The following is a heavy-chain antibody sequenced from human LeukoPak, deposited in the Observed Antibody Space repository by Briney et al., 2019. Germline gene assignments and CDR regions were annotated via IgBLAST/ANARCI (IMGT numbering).Heavy chain of an antibody. J-gene: IGHJ4*02. Sequence: SETLSLSCIVSGSSISSSRDYWAWIRQPPGKGLEWVGNIYYDGSTYYNPSLKSRVTISIDTSKNQFSLKVSSVIAADTAVYYCARKVASSSAFDYWGQGTLVTVSS. CDR2: IYYDGST. CDR1: GSSISSSRDY. V-gene: IGHV4-39*01. CDR3: ARKVASSSAFDY. D-gene: IGHD6-19*01.